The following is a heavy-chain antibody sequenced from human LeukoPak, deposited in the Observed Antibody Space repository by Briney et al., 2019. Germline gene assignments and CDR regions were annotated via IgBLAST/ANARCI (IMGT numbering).Heavy chain of an antibody. V-gene: IGHV3-21*01. CDR2: ITTSSSYT. CDR1: GFSFSNYN. CDR3: ARDAAYGYDRFDY. D-gene: IGHD5-18*01. Sequence: GGSLRLSCEASGFSFSNYNMDWVRQTPGKGLEWISSITTSSSYTFYADSVKGRFTISRDNARNSLYLQMDSLRVEDTAVYYCARDAAYGYDRFDYWGQGTQVTVSS. J-gene: IGHJ4*02.